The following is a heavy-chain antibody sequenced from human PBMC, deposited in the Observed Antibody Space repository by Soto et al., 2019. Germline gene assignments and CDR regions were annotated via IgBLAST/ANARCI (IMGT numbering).Heavy chain of an antibody. Sequence: EVQLVESGGGLVQPGGSLRLSCAASGFTFSSYSMNWVRQAPGKGLEWVSYISSSSSTIYYADSVKGRFTISRDNAKNSRYLQMSSLRDEDTAVYYCARDKGRWGDGMDVWGQGTTVNVSS. J-gene: IGHJ6*02. CDR3: ARDKGRWGDGMDV. V-gene: IGHV3-48*02. CDR1: GFTFSSYS. D-gene: IGHD3-16*01. CDR2: ISSSSSTI.